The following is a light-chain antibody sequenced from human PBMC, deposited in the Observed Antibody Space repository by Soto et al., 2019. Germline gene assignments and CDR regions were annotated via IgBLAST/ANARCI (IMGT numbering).Light chain of an antibody. CDR1: SSNIGGNS. V-gene: IGLV1-51*01. J-gene: IGLJ1*01. CDR2: DDN. Sequence: SLLAQPPSVSAAPGQKVTISCSGSSSNIGGNSVSWYQQLPGTAPKLLIYDDNKRPSGIPDRFSGSKSGTSATLGITGFQTGDEADYYCGSWDSSLSAYVLGKGTKVTV. CDR3: GSWDSSLSAYV.